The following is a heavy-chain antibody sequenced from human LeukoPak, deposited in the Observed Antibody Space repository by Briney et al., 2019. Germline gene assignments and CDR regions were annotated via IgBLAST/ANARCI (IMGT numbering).Heavy chain of an antibody. CDR3: ARHANYDLDGTFDY. V-gene: IGHV4-38-2*02. Sequence: PSETLPLTCTVSGYSISSGYYWGWIRQPPGKGLEWIGSIYHSGSTYYNPSLKSRVTISVDTSKNQFSLKLSSVTAADTAVYYCARHANYDLDGTFDYWGQGTLVTVSS. CDR1: GYSISSGYY. CDR2: IYHSGST. D-gene: IGHD3-22*01. J-gene: IGHJ4*02.